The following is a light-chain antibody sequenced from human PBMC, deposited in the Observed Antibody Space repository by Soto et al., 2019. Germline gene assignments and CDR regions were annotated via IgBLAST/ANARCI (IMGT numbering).Light chain of an antibody. V-gene: IGLV2-23*02. J-gene: IGLJ2*01. CDR2: EVS. CDR1: SSDVGSYNL. CDR3: CSYAGSISV. Sequence: QSALTQPASVAGSPGQSITISCTGTSSDVGSYNLVTWYQQHPSKAPKLMIDEVSKRPSGVSNRFSGSKSGNTSSLTISGLQAEDEADYYGCSYAGSISVFGGGTTLTVL.